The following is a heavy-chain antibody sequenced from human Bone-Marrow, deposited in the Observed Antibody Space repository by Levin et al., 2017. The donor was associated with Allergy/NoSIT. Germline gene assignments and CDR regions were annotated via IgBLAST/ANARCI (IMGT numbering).Heavy chain of an antibody. V-gene: IGHV3-73*01. J-gene: IGHJ6*02. Sequence: PGGSLRLSCAGSGFTLSGSRIHWVRQAPGKGLEWVGRIRSKANNDATAYAASVKGRFTISSDDSRNTAYLRMNSRQIEVTAIYICSRRATYSDFGDIWGQGTTVTVSS. CDR3: SRRATYSDFGDI. CDR2: IRSKANNDAT. CDR1: GFTLSGSR. D-gene: IGHD6-13*01.